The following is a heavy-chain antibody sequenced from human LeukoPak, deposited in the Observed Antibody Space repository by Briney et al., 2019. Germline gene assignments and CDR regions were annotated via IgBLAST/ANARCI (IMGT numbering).Heavy chain of an antibody. J-gene: IGHJ4*02. Sequence: KSSETLSLTCTVSGGSISSYYWSWIRQPPGKGLEWIGYIYYSGSTNYNPPLKSRVTISVDTSKNQFSLKLSSVTAADTAVYYCARAYGDFYFDYWGQGTLVTVSS. CDR3: ARAYGDFYFDY. CDR1: GGSISSYY. D-gene: IGHD4-17*01. V-gene: IGHV4-59*01. CDR2: IYYSGST.